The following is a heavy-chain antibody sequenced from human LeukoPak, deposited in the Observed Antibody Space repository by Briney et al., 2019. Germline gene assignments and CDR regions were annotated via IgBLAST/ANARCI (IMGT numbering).Heavy chain of an antibody. V-gene: IGHV4-4*02. CDR3: AGLVGRYSSGRYYYYFDY. CDR2: MYLSGTT. CDR1: GDSINSLDM. D-gene: IGHD1-26*01. J-gene: IGHJ4*02. Sequence: SETLSLTGTVSGDSINSLDMWSWVRQPPGTGLEWIGEMYLSGTTHSNPSVKSRVTISIDKSKNQFFLNLSSVTAADTAVYYCAGLVGRYSSGRYYYYFDYWGQGTLVTVSS.